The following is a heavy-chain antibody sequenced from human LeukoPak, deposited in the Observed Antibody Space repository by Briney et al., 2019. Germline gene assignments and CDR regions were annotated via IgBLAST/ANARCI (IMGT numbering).Heavy chain of an antibody. CDR2: IYTSGST. Sequence: PSETLSLTCTVSGGSISSSSYYWGWIRQPPGKGLEWIGRIYTSGSTNYNPSLKSRVTMSVDTSKNQFSLKLSSVTAADTAVYYCARESHSSSYLFDYWGQGTLVTVSS. CDR3: ARESHSSSYLFDY. CDR1: GGSISSSSYY. J-gene: IGHJ4*02. V-gene: IGHV4-39*07. D-gene: IGHD6-6*01.